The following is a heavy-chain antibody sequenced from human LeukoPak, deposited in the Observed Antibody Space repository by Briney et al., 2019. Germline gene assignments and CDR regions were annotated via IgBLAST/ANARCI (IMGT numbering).Heavy chain of an antibody. CDR1: GYTFTSYD. Sequence: ASVKVSCKASGYTFTSYDINWVRQATGQGLEWMGWMNPNSGNTGYAQKFQGRVTMTRNTSISTAYMELSSLRSEDTAVYYCASTRAHCGGDCYLVGAFDIWGQGTMVTVSS. D-gene: IGHD2-21*02. V-gene: IGHV1-8*01. CDR2: MNPNSGNT. CDR3: ASTRAHCGGDCYLVGAFDI. J-gene: IGHJ3*02.